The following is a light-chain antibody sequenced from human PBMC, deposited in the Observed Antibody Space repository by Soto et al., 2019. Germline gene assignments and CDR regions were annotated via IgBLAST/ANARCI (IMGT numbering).Light chain of an antibody. CDR3: QQYNAFYT. Sequence: DIQMTQSPPTLSASVGDRVTITCRAGQSINRWLAWYQQKPGRAPKLLIYDVSTLQSGVPSRFSGSGSETEFILTIISLQPDDFATYYCQQYNAFYTFGQGTKVDIK. J-gene: IGKJ2*01. CDR2: DVS. V-gene: IGKV1-5*01. CDR1: QSINRW.